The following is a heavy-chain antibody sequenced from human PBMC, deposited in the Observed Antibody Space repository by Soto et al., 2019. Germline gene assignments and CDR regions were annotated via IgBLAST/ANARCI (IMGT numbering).Heavy chain of an antibody. D-gene: IGHD3-10*01. CDR1: GGSISSSTYY. CDR3: ARLEVYNFSPGP. Sequence: SETLSLTCTVSGGSISSSTYYWGWMRQPPGKGLEWIASFFIGGNTYYNPSLKSRVTISVDTSKNQFSLKLSSVTAADTAVYYCARLEVYNFSPGPWGQGTLVTVSS. J-gene: IGHJ5*02. V-gene: IGHV4-39*01. CDR2: FFIGGNT.